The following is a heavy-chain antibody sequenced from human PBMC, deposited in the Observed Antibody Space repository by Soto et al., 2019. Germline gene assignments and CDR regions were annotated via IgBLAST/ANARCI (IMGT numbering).Heavy chain of an antibody. CDR3: ARGHISSTKNWLDP. CDR2: MNPNSGNT. D-gene: IGHD6-6*01. V-gene: IGHV1-8*01. CDR1: GYTFTSYH. Sequence: QVQLVQSGAEVKKPGASVKVSCKGSGYTFTSYHINWVRQATGQGLEWMGWMNPNSGNTGYAQTLQGRVTMTWDTSISTADMVLSRRRFEDTAMYYCARGHISSTKNWLDPWGQGTLVTVSS. J-gene: IGHJ5*02.